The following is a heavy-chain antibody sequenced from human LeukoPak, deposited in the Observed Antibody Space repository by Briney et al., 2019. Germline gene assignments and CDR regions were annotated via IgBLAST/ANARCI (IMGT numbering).Heavy chain of an antibody. CDR1: GFTSSSYA. V-gene: IGHV3-23*01. Sequence: GGSLRLSCAASGFTSSSYAMSWVRQAPGKGLEWVSSISGSGGSTYYADSVKGRFTISRDNSKDTLYLQMNSLRAEDTAVYYCAKEVVGGSGSWTGDAFDIWGQGTMVTVFS. D-gene: IGHD3-10*01. J-gene: IGHJ3*02. CDR2: ISGSGGST. CDR3: AKEVVGGSGSWTGDAFDI.